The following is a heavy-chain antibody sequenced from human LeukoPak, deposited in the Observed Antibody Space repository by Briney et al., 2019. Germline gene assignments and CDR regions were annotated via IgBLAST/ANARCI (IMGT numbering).Heavy chain of an antibody. Sequence: GGSLRLSCAASGFTFSTYGMTWVRQAPGKGLEWISYISSSSDSIKYADSVKGRFTISRDNSKNTLYLQMNSLRAEDTAVYYCARDTVAGTGTNWGQGTLVTVSS. V-gene: IGHV3-48*01. CDR3: ARDTVAGTGTN. D-gene: IGHD6-19*01. CDR1: GFTFSTYG. J-gene: IGHJ4*02. CDR2: ISSSSDSI.